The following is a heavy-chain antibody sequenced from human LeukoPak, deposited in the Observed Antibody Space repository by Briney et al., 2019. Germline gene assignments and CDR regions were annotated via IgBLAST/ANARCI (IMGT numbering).Heavy chain of an antibody. CDR3: ARDPNSSSEWGPFDP. Sequence: SQTLSPTCAISGDSVSSSASWNWIRQSPSRGLEWLGRTYYRSDWYSDYATSVRSRITINADTSKNQFSLQLNSVSPEDTAVYYCARDPNSSSEWGPFDPWGQGTLVTVSS. V-gene: IGHV6-1*01. J-gene: IGHJ5*02. CDR2: TYYRSDWYS. D-gene: IGHD6-6*01. CDR1: GDSVSSSAS.